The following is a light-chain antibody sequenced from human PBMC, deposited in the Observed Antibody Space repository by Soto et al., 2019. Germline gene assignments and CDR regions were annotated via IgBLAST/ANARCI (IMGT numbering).Light chain of an antibody. CDR3: HQRQYWPPIT. J-gene: IGKJ5*01. V-gene: IGKV3-11*01. Sequence: VVLTQSPATLSLSPGERAPLSCRTSLSVSVYLDWYQQKPGQAPRLLISDASNRATGIPARFSGSGSGTDFTLTISSLEPDDFAVYYCHQRQYWPPITFGQGTRREIK. CDR1: LSVSVY. CDR2: DAS.